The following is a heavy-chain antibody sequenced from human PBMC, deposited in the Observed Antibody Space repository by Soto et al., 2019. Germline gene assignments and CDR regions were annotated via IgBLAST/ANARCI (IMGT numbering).Heavy chain of an antibody. J-gene: IGHJ4*02. CDR3: ARDYDSSGYTADY. CDR2: ISSSGSTI. D-gene: IGHD3-22*01. Sequence: GSLRLSCAASGFTFSSYEMNWVRQAPGKGLEWVSYISSSGSTIYYADSVKGRFTISRDNAKNSLYLQMNSLRAEDTAVYYCARDYDSSGYTADYWGQGTLVTVSS. CDR1: GFTFSSYE. V-gene: IGHV3-48*03.